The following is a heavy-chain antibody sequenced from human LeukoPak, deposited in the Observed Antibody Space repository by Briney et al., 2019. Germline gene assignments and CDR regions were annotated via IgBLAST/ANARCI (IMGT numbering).Heavy chain of an antibody. CDR1: GFTFSSYA. CDR3: SKDSAYSSGWYDY. Sequence: GGSLRLSCAASGFTFSSYAMSWVRQAPGKGLEWVSAISGSGGSTYYADSVKGRFTISRDNSKNTLYLQMNSLRAEDTAVYYCSKDSAYSSGWYDYWGQGTLVTVSS. J-gene: IGHJ4*02. CDR2: ISGSGGST. D-gene: IGHD6-19*01. V-gene: IGHV3-23*01.